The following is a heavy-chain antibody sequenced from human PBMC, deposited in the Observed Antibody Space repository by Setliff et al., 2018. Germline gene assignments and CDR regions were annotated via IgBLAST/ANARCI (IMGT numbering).Heavy chain of an antibody. Sequence: VASVKVSCKASGYTFTGYYMHWVRQASGQGLEWMGWMNPNSGNTNYAQKFQGWVAMTRDTSISTAYMELSRLRSDDTAVYYCARGRDFWSGYLVYWGQGTLVTVSS. CDR3: ARGRDFWSGYLVY. J-gene: IGHJ4*02. CDR1: GYTFTGYY. D-gene: IGHD3-3*01. V-gene: IGHV1-2*04. CDR2: MNPNSGNT.